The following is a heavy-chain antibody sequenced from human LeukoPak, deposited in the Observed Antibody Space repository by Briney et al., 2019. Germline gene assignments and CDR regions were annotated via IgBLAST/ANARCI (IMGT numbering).Heavy chain of an antibody. V-gene: IGHV1-8*01. CDR2: MNSNSGNT. J-gene: IGHJ6*02. CDR3: AKVSDYYYYYGLDV. D-gene: IGHD2/OR15-2a*01. Sequence: GASVKVSCKASGYTFTSYDINWVRQATGQGLEWMGWMNSNSGNTGYAQKFQGRVTMTRNTSISTAYMELSSLRSEDTAVYYCAKVSDYYYYYGLDVWGQGTTVTVSS. CDR1: GYTFTSYD.